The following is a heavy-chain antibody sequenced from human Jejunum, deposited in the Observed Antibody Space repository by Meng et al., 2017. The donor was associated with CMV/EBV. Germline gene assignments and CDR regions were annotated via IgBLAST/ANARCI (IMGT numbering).Heavy chain of an antibody. CDR1: FTFSAYG. Sequence: FTFSAYGMSWVRQAPGKGLEWVSTVYSGGDTHYADSVKGRFTISRDNSKDMVYLQMNSLRAEDTAVYYCTRDIGDFTPSTAFDIWGQGTMVTVSS. CDR3: TRDIGDFTPSTAFDI. D-gene: IGHD1-26*01. CDR2: VYSGGDT. J-gene: IGHJ3*02. V-gene: IGHV3-23*03.